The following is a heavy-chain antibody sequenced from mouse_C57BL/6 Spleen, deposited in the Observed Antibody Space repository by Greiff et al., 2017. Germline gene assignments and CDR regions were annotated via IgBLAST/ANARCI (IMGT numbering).Heavy chain of an antibody. CDR2: ISSGSSTI. J-gene: IGHJ2*01. Sequence: EVKLMESGGGLVKPGGSLKLSCAASGFTFSDYGMHWVRQAPEKGLEWVAYISSGSSTIYYADTVKGRFTISRDNAKNTLFLQMTSLRSEDTAMYYCARGEYGSSYDYWGQGTTLTVSS. V-gene: IGHV5-17*01. CDR3: ARGEYGSSYDY. D-gene: IGHD1-1*01. CDR1: GFTFSDYG.